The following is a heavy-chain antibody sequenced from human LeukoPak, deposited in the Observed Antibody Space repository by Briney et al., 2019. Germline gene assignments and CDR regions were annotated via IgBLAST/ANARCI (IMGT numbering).Heavy chain of an antibody. Sequence: GGSLRLSCAASGFTFSSYEMNWVRQAPGKGLEWVSYISSSGSTIYYADSVKGRFTISRDNAKNSLYLQMNSLRAEDTAVYYCARCDVLRYFDWSRPSDYWGQGTLVTVSS. V-gene: IGHV3-48*03. J-gene: IGHJ4*02. D-gene: IGHD3-9*01. CDR3: ARCDVLRYFDWSRPSDY. CDR1: GFTFSSYE. CDR2: ISSSGSTI.